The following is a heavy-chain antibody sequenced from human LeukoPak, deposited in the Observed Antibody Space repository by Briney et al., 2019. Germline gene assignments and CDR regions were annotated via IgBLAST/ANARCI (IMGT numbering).Heavy chain of an antibody. Sequence: GGSLRLSCAASGFTFSSYDMPWVRQATGKGLEWVSAIGTAGDTYYPGSVKGRFTISRENAKNSSYLQMNSLRAGDTAVYYCAREGYSYGSYYMDVWGKGTTVTVSS. J-gene: IGHJ6*03. D-gene: IGHD5-18*01. CDR3: AREGYSYGSYYMDV. CDR2: IGTAGDT. CDR1: GFTFSSYD. V-gene: IGHV3-13*01.